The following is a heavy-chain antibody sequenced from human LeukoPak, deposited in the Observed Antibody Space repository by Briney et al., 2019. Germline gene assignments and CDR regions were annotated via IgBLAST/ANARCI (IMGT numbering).Heavy chain of an antibody. CDR1: GFTFSSHS. CDR3: ARDVIEGSGSYYPNWYFDL. CDR2: IYSGGST. D-gene: IGHD3-10*01. V-gene: IGHV3-53*01. J-gene: IGHJ2*01. Sequence: GGSLRLSCGASGFTFSSHSMSWVRQTPGKGLEWVSVIYSGGSTDYADSVKGRFTISTDNSKNTLHLQMNSLRAEDTAVYYCARDVIEGSGSYYPNWYFDLWGRGTLVTVSS.